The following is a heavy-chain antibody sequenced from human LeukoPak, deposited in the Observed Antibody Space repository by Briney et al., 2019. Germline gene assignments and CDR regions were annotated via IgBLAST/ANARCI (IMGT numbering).Heavy chain of an antibody. J-gene: IGHJ4*02. Sequence: GGSLRLSCAASGFTFSSYLMHWVRQPPGKGLVWVSRITSDGSGIGYADSVKGRFSTSRDNAKNTLYLQMNSLRAEDTAVYYCASGRLVGAPDYWGQGTLVTVPS. V-gene: IGHV3-74*01. CDR2: ITSDGSGI. CDR3: ASGRLVGAPDY. D-gene: IGHD1-26*01. CDR1: GFTFSSYL.